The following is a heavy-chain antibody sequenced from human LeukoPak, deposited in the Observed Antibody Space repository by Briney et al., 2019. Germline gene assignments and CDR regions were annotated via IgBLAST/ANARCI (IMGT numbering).Heavy chain of an antibody. CDR3: ARVAQSSSDY. Sequence: SETLTLTCTVSGGSINSYYWSWIRQPPGKGLEWIAYIYYTGNTNYNPSLNSRVTISVDTFKNQFSLKLSSVTAADTAVYYCARVAQSSSDYWGQGTLVTVSS. CDR2: IYYTGNT. J-gene: IGHJ4*02. CDR1: GGSINSYY. D-gene: IGHD6-19*01. V-gene: IGHV4-59*01.